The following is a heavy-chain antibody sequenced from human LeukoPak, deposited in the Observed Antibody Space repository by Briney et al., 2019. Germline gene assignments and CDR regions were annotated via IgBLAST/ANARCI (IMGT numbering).Heavy chain of an antibody. CDR1: GYSISSGYY. CDR3: ARGGNYWPQWWFDP. V-gene: IGHV4-38-2*02. CDR2: IYHSGST. D-gene: IGHD1-26*01. Sequence: SETLSLTCTVSGYSISSGYYWGWIRQPPGKGLEWIGSIYHSGSTNYNPSLKSRVTISVDTSKNQFSLKLSSVTAADTAVYYCARGGNYWPQWWFDPWGRGTLVSVSS. J-gene: IGHJ5*02.